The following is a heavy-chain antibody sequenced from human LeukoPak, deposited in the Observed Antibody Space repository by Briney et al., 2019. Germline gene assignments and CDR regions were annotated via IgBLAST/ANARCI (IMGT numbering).Heavy chain of an antibody. V-gene: IGHV4-59*08. CDR3: ARGALERGPIAARPGDYFDY. Sequence: SETLSLTCIVSGGSINNHYWTWIRQTPGKGLEWIGDIHYTGTTKYNPSLKSRVTISIDTSKNQFSLELSSVTATDTAVYYCARGALERGPIAARPGDYFDYWGQGTLVTVSS. CDR1: GGSINNHY. CDR2: IHYTGTT. J-gene: IGHJ4*02. D-gene: IGHD6-6*01.